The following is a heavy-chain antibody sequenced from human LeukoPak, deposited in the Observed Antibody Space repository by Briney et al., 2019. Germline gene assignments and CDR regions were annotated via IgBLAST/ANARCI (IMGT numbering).Heavy chain of an antibody. CDR1: GVTFSSYA. D-gene: IGHD2-15*01. CDR2: IIPIFGIA. V-gene: IGHV1-69*04. CDR3: ARVHCSGGSCYSLDWYFDL. J-gene: IGHJ2*01. Sequence: ASVNVYCKASGVTFSSYAISWVRHAPGQGLEWMGRIIPIFGIASYAQKFQGRVTITADKSTSTAYMELSSLRSEDTAVYYCARVHCSGGSCYSLDWYFDLWGRGTLVTVSS.